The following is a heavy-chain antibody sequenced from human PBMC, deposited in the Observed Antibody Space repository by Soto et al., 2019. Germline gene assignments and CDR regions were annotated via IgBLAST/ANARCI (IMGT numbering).Heavy chain of an antibody. D-gene: IGHD2-2*01. CDR2: ISGSGGST. CDR3: AKHIVVVPATLADDAFDI. CDR1: GFTFSSYA. V-gene: IGHV3-23*01. J-gene: IGHJ3*02. Sequence: GGSLRLSCAASGFTFSSYAMSWVRQAPGKGLEWVSAISGSGGSTYYADSVKGRFTISRDNSKNTPYLQMNSLRAEDTAVYYCAKHIVVVPATLADDAFDIWGQGTMVTVSS.